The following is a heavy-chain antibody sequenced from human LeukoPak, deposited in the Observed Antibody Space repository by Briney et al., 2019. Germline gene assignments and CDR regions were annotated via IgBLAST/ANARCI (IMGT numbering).Heavy chain of an antibody. CDR2: IHYSGSA. CDR3: ARRPRSGYYLDY. J-gene: IGHJ4*02. D-gene: IGHD3-22*01. V-gene: IGHV4-39*01. CDR1: SGFIISSDYY. Sequence: PSETLSLTCAVSSGFIISSDYYWGWIRQSPGKGPEWIGSIHYSGSAYYSPSLKSRVTVSVDTSKNQFSLKLSSVTAADTAVYYCARRPRSGYYLDYWGQGTLVTVSS.